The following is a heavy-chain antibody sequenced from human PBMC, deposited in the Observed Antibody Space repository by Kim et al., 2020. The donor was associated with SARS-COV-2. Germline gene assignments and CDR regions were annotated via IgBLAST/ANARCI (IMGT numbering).Heavy chain of an antibody. V-gene: IGHV1-18*01. CDR3: ARDRFVAGTFQGKDY. J-gene: IGHJ4*02. D-gene: IGHD6-19*01. Sequence: ASVKVSCKASGYTFTSYGISWVRQAPGQGLEWMGWISAYNGNTNYAQKLQGRVTMTTDTSTSTAYMELRSLRSDDTAVYYCARDRFVAGTFQGKDYWGQGTLVTVSS. CDR2: ISAYNGNT. CDR1: GYTFTSYG.